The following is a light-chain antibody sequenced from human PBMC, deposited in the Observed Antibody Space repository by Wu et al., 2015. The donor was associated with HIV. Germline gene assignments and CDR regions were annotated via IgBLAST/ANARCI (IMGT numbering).Light chain of an antibody. CDR2: DAS. V-gene: IGKV3-11*01. CDR3: QQRSNWPLT. CDR1: QYISNS. Sequence: ETVLSQSPATLSLSPGERATLSCRASQYISNSLAWFQQKSGQSPRLLIYDASHRATGIPARFSGSGSGTDFTLTISSLEPEDFAVYYCQQRSNWPLTFGQRAR. J-gene: IGKJ5*01.